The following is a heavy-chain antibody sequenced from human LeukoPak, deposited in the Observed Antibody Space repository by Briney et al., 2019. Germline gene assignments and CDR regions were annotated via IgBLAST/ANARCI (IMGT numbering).Heavy chain of an antibody. J-gene: IGHJ3*02. D-gene: IGHD6-13*01. V-gene: IGHV1-3*01. Sequence: ASVKVSCKASGYTFTSYAMHWVRQAPGQRLEWMGWINAGNGNTKYSQKFQGRVTITRDTSASTAYMELSSLRSEDTAVYYCARERKSWYYAFDIWGQGTMVTVSS. CDR1: GYTFTSYA. CDR3: ARERKSWYYAFDI. CDR2: INAGNGNT.